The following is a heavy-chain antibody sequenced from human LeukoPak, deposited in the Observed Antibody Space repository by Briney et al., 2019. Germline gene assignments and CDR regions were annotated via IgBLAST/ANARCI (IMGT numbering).Heavy chain of an antibody. D-gene: IGHD3-22*01. Sequence: SETLSLTCSVSGGSITSHYWTWIRQPPGKRLEWIGYIYYTGSTNYNPSLKSRVTMSVDTSKKQFSLKLTSVTAADTAVYYCAKDGNGYYYDSSGSWDYFDYWGQGTLVTVSS. CDR2: IYYTGST. CDR1: GGSITSHY. CDR3: AKDGNGYYYDSSGSWDYFDY. J-gene: IGHJ4*02. V-gene: IGHV4-59*11.